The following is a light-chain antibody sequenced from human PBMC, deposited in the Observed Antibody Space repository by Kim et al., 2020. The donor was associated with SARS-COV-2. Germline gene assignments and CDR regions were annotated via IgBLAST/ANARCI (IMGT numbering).Light chain of an antibody. Sequence: PGKPATITWEGNNIGRKSVHWYQQKPGQAPVLVIYYDRDRPSGIPERFSGSNSGNTATLTISIVEAGDEADYYCQVWDSGSDRLWVFGGGTQLTVL. V-gene: IGLV3-21*04. CDR3: QVWDSGSDRLWV. J-gene: IGLJ3*02. CDR2: YDR. CDR1: NIGRKS.